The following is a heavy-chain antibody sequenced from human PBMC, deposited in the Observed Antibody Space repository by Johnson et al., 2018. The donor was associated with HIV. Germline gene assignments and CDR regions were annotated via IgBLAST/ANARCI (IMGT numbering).Heavy chain of an antibody. V-gene: IGHV3-49*04. J-gene: IGHJ3*02. Sequence: VQLVESGGGLVQPGRSLRLPCTASGFTFGDYAMSWVRQAPGKGLEWVGFIRSKAYGGTTEYAASVKGRFTISRDDSKSIAYLQMNSLKTEDTAVYYCARGKGQLGPGLDAFDIWGQGTMVTVSS. CDR3: ARGKGQLGPGLDAFDI. CDR1: GFTFGDYA. D-gene: IGHD6-6*01. CDR2: IRSKAYGGTT.